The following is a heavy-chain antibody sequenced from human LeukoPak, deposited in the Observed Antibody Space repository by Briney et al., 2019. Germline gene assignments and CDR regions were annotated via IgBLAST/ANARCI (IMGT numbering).Heavy chain of an antibody. D-gene: IGHD1-26*01. CDR2: IYSSGST. J-gene: IGHJ5*02. CDR1: GGSISSYY. Sequence: SETLSLTCTASGGSISSYYWGWIRQPAGKGLEWIGRIYSSGSTNYNPSLKSRVTMSVDTSKNQFSLKLTSVTAADTAVYYCARSTRGNYANWFDPWGQGTLVTVSS. CDR3: ARSTRGNYANWFDP. V-gene: IGHV4-4*07.